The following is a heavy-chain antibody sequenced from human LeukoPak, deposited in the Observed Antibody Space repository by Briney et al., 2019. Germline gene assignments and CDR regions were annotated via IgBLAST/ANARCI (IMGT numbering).Heavy chain of an antibody. J-gene: IGHJ4*02. CDR2: INPEGSQT. CDR3: AAWTDRGYNF. Sequence: GESLRLSCAASGFSFRSSWMNWVRQAPGKGLQWVANINPEGSQTRFVDSVMGRFTMSKDNVKNSLYLQMNSLRFEDTAVFYCAAWTDRGYNFWGQGTVVTVSS. V-gene: IGHV3-7*01. CDR1: GFSFRSSW. D-gene: IGHD5-24*01.